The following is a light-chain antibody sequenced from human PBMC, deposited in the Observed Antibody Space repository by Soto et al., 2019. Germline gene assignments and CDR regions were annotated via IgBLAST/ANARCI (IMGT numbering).Light chain of an antibody. J-gene: IGLJ1*01. CDR2: SND. CDR1: SSNIGSNT. CDR3: AAWDGRVNAYV. V-gene: IGLV1-44*01. Sequence: QSVLTQPPSASGTPGQRVTISCSGSSSNIGSNTVNWYQQLPGTAPKLLIYSNDQRPSGVPDRFSGSKYGSSASLAISGLQSEDEADYCCAAWDGRVNAYVYGIGTKVAVL.